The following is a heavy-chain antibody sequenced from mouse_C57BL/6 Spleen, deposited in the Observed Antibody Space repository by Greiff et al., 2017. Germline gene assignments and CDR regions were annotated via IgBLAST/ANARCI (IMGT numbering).Heavy chain of an antibody. CDR1: GYTFTGYW. Sequence: QVQLKEPGAELMKPGASVKLSCKATGYTFTGYWIEWVKQRPGHGLEWIGEILPGSGSTNYNEKFKGKATLTAETSSNTAYMQLSSLTTEDSAVYYGARRYYYGSGYLDYWGQGTTLTVSA. CDR2: ILPGSGST. D-gene: IGHD1-1*01. CDR3: ARRYYYGSGYLDY. J-gene: IGHJ2*01. V-gene: IGHV1-9*01.